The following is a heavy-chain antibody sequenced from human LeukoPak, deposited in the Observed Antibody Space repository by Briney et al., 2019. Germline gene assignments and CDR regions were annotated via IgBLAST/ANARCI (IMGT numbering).Heavy chain of an antibody. CDR2: ISSSSSYI. CDR3: ARGGGSIYYGSGSYYSNWFDP. V-gene: IGHV3-21*01. J-gene: IGHJ5*02. Sequence: GGSLRLSCAASGFTFSSYSMNWVRQAPGKGLEWVSSISSSSSYIYYADSVKGRFTISRDNAKNSLYLQMNSLRAEDTAVYYCARGGGSIYYGSGSYYSNWFDPWGQGTLVTVSS. D-gene: IGHD3-10*01. CDR1: GFTFSSYS.